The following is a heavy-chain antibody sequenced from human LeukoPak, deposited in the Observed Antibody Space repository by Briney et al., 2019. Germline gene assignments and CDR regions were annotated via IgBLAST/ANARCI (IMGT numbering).Heavy chain of an antibody. Sequence: AGGSLRLSCAASGFTFSSYSMNWVRQAPGKGLEWISFISSRGSTKYYADSVKGRFTISRDTTQNSLYLQMNSLRAEDTAVYYCARGPMLRGVIIRRSKSGYFDYWGQGTLVTVSS. D-gene: IGHD3-10*01. CDR2: ISSRGSTK. J-gene: IGHJ4*02. CDR1: GFTFSSYS. CDR3: ARGPMLRGVIIRRSKSGYFDY. V-gene: IGHV3-48*04.